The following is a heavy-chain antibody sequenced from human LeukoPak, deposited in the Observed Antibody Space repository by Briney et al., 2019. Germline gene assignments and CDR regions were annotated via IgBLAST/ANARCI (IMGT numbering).Heavy chain of an antibody. CDR2: INWNSGSI. CDR1: GFTFDDYA. Sequence: SLRLSCAASGFTFDDYAMHWVRQAPGKGREWVSGINWNSGSIGYADSVKGRFTISRDNAKNSLYLQMNSLRAEDTALYYCAKDFSPYYCGWGRQFDPWGQGTLVTVSS. CDR3: AKDFSPYYCGWGRQFDP. D-gene: IGHD3-10*01. V-gene: IGHV3-9*01. J-gene: IGHJ5*02.